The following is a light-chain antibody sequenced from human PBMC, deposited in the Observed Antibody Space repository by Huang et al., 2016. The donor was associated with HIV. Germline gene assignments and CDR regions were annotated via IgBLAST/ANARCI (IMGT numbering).Light chain of an antibody. V-gene: IGKV3-11*01. CDR3: QQRSKWPLT. CDR1: QSVSDF. Sequence: EIVLTQSPATLSFSPGQRVTLSCRASQSVSDFLAWYQQKPGQAPRVLIEDASKRANGIPARFRGSGAGTDFTLTISSLEPEDFAVYYCQQRSKWPLTFGGGTKVESK. J-gene: IGKJ4*01. CDR2: DAS.